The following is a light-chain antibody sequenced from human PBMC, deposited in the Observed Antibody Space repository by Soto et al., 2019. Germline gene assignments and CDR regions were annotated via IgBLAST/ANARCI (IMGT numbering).Light chain of an antibody. Sequence: IHLTQSPSSLSASVGDRVTITCRASQDSTKYLAWYQQKPGKAPNLLIYDASTLHSGVPSRFSGSGSWTCLTVTVSGLQPEDFATYYCQHLSSYPSTLGGGTQVDIK. J-gene: IGKJ4*01. V-gene: IGKV1-9*01. CDR1: QDSTKY. CDR3: QHLSSYPST. CDR2: DAS.